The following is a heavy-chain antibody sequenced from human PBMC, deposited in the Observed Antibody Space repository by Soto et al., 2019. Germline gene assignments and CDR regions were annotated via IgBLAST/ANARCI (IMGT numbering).Heavy chain of an antibody. J-gene: IGHJ2*01. CDR1: GGSISSGGYY. CDR3: AREGVGELSRYFDL. V-gene: IGHV4-31*03. D-gene: IGHD3-10*01. Sequence: SETLSLTRTVSGGSISSGGYYWSWIRQHPGKGLEWIGYIYYSGSTYYNPSLKSRVTISVDTSKNQFSLKLSPVTAADTAVYYCAREGVGELSRYFDLWGRGTLVTV. CDR2: IYYSGST.